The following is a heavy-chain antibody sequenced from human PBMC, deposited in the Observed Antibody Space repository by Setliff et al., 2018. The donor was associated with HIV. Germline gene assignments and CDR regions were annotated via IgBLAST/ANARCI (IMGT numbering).Heavy chain of an antibody. D-gene: IGHD1-7*01. J-gene: IGHJ5*02. V-gene: IGHV4-59*08. Sequence: PSETLSLTCTVSGGSISSSSWSWIRQPPGKGLEWIGYLHYSVSSNYNPSLKSRVTISVDTSKNQFSPKLSSVTVADTAVYYCARHRSGNWYYFGFDPWGQGTLVTVSS. CDR3: ARHRSGNWYYFGFDP. CDR2: LHYSVSS. CDR1: GGSISSSS.